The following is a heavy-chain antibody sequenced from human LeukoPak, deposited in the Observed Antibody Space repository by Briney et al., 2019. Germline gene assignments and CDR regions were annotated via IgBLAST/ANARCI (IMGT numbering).Heavy chain of an antibody. V-gene: IGHV3-48*04. CDR1: GFTFSIYS. D-gene: IGHD3-10*01. Sequence: GGSLRLSCAVSGFTFSIYSMNWVRQAPGKGLEWVSYISSSSSTIYYADSVKGRFTISRDNAKNSLYLQMNSLRAEDTALYYCAKTPFMVRGHDYFDYWGQGTLVTVSS. CDR2: ISSSSSTI. CDR3: AKTPFMVRGHDYFDY. J-gene: IGHJ4*02.